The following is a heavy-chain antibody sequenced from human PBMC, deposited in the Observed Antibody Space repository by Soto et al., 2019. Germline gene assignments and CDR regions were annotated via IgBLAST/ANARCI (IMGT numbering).Heavy chain of an antibody. V-gene: IGHV3-7*01. CDR1: GFTFSSYW. D-gene: IGHD5-12*01. Sequence: LRLSCAASGFTFSSYWMSWVRQAPGKGLEWVANIKQDGSEKYYVDSVKGRFTISRDNAKNSLYLQMNSLRAEDTAVYYCARIKGLPYDAFDIWGQGTMVTVS. J-gene: IGHJ3*02. CDR2: IKQDGSEK. CDR3: ARIKGLPYDAFDI.